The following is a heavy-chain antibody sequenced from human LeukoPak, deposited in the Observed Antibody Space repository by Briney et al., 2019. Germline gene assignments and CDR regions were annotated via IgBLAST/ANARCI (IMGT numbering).Heavy chain of an antibody. D-gene: IGHD2-8*01. V-gene: IGHV1-69*13. CDR3: ASRYCTNGVCSTMDY. CDR1: GYTFTSYG. Sequence: SVKVSCKASGYTFTSYGISWVRQAPGQGLEWMGGIIPIFGTANYAQKFQGRVTITADESTSTAYMELSSLRSEDTAVYYCASRYCTNGVCSTMDYWGQGTLVTVSS. CDR2: IIPIFGTA. J-gene: IGHJ4*02.